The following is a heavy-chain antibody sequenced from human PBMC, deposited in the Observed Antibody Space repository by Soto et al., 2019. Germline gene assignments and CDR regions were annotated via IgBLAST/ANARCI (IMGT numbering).Heavy chain of an antibody. CDR1: GYTFTSYG. V-gene: IGHV1-18*01. CDR2: ISAYNGNT. D-gene: IGHD6-19*01. J-gene: IGHJ3*02. Sequence: ASVKVSCKASGYTFTSYGISWVRQAPGQGLEWMGWISAYNGNTNYAQKLQGRVTMTTDTSTGTAYMALRSLRSDDTAVYYCARVGKKWLVPDAFDIWGQGTMVTVSS. CDR3: ARVGKKWLVPDAFDI.